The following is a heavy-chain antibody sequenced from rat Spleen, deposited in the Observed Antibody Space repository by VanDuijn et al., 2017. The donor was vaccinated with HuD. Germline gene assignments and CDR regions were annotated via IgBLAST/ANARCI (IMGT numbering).Heavy chain of an antibody. Sequence: VQLKESGPGLVQPSQTLSLTCTVSGFSLSSNGVSWVRQPPGKGLEWVATIVYDGTRTYFRDSVKGRFTLSRDNTKSTLYLQMDSLRSEDTATYYCATQSIIRVPLFDYWGQGVMVTVSS. CDR2: IVYDGTRT. V-gene: IGHV5S10*01. D-gene: IGHD4-3*01. J-gene: IGHJ2*01. CDR1: GFSLSSNG. CDR3: ATQSIIRVPLFDY.